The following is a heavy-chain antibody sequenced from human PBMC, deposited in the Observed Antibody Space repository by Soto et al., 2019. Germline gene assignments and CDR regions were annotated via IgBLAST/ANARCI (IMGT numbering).Heavy chain of an antibody. D-gene: IGHD4-17*01. V-gene: IGHV3-21*01. J-gene: IGHJ6*02. CDR1: GFTFSSYS. Sequence: GGSLRLSCAASGFTFSSYSMNWVRQAPGKGLEWVSSISSSSSYIYYADSVKGRFTISRDNAKNSLYLQMNSLRAEDTAVYYCARSYGDYVPYYYYYGMDVWGQGTTFTVSS. CDR3: ARSYGDYVPYYYYYGMDV. CDR2: ISSSSSYI.